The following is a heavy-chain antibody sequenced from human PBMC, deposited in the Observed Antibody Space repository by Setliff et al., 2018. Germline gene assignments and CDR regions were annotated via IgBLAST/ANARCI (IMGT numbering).Heavy chain of an antibody. D-gene: IGHD3-9*01. J-gene: IGHJ4*02. CDR1: GFTFSSYE. Sequence: HPGGSLRLSCAASGFTFSSYEMNWVRQASGKGLEWVSYISSSGSTIYYADSVKGRFTISRDNAKNSLYLQMNSLRAEDTAVYYCACPDILTGLYDYWGQGTLVTVSS. CDR2: ISSSGSTI. CDR3: ACPDILTGLYDY. V-gene: IGHV3-48*03.